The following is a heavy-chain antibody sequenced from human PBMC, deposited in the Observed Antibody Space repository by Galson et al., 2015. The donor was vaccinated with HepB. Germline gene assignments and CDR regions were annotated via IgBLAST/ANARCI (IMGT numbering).Heavy chain of an antibody. V-gene: IGHV3-21*01. Sequence: SLRPSCAASGFTFSSYSMNWVRQAPGKGLEWVSSISSSSYIYYADSVKGRFTISRDNAKNSLYLQMNSLRAEDTVVYYCARDSSSWVLWGQGTLVTVSS. CDR2: ISSSSYI. CDR3: ARDSSSWVL. CDR1: GFTFSSYS. J-gene: IGHJ4*02. D-gene: IGHD6-13*01.